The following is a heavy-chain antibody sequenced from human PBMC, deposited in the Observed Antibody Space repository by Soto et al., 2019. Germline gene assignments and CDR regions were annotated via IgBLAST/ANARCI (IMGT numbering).Heavy chain of an antibody. CDR1: GVSFSGYY. J-gene: IGHJ4*02. D-gene: IGHD5-12*01. V-gene: IGHV4-34*01. CDR2: INHSGST. Sequence: PSEPLSLTCAVYGVSFSGYYWSWIRQPTGKGLEWIGEINHSGSTNYNPSLKSRVTISVDTSKNQFSLKLSSVTAADTAVYYCARKGRRYSGYDFLDYWGQGTLVTVSS. CDR3: ARKGRRYSGYDFLDY.